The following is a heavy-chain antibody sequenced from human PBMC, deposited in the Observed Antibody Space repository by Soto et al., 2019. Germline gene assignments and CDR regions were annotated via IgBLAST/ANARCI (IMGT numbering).Heavy chain of an antibody. CDR1: GFTFSSYA. V-gene: IGHV3-23*01. J-gene: IGHJ4*02. D-gene: IGHD2-15*01. CDR2: ISGSGGST. Sequence: EVQLLESGGGLVQPGGSLRLSCAASGFTFSSYAMSWVRQAPGKGLEWVSAISGSGGSTYYADSVKGRFTISRDNSKNTLYLQMNSLRAEDTAVYYCAKIRSGGSCYSCYFDYWGQGTLVTVSS. CDR3: AKIRSGGSCYSCYFDY.